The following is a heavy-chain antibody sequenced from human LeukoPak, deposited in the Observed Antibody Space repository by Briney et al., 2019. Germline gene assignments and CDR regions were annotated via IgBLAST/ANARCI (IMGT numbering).Heavy chain of an antibody. D-gene: IGHD6-19*01. CDR1: GYTFTSYG. CDR2: ISAHDGNT. Sequence: ASVKVSCKASGYTFTSYGISWVRQAPGQGLEWMGWISAHDGNTNYAQKLQGRVTMTTDTSTSTAYMELRSLRSDDTAVYYCARDRAGRSLGYFDYWGQGTLVTVSS. J-gene: IGHJ4*02. CDR3: ARDRAGRSLGYFDY. V-gene: IGHV1-18*04.